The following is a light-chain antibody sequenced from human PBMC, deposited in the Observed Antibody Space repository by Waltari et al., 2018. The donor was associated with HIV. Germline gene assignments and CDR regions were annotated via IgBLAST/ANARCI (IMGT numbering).Light chain of an antibody. J-gene: IGLJ1*01. Sequence: QSALTQPASVSGSPGQSITISCTGTSSDVGLYNYVSWYQQHPGKAPKLMIYEVSNRPSGVSNLFSCSKSGNTASLTISGLQAEDEADYYCSSYTGSSTLYVFGTGTKVTVL. CDR3: SSYTGSSTLYV. V-gene: IGLV2-14*01. CDR1: SSDVGLYNY. CDR2: EVS.